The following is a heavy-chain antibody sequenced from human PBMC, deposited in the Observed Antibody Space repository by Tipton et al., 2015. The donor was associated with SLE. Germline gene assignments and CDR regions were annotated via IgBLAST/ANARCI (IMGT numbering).Heavy chain of an antibody. Sequence: SLRLSCSAYGFTFSSYAMHWVRQAPGKGLEYVSAISSNGGSTYYADSVKGRFTISRDNSKNTLNLQMNSLRAEDTAVYYCVKDSSSWYYFDYWGQGTLVTVSS. V-gene: IGHV3-64D*08. J-gene: IGHJ4*02. CDR2: ISSNGGST. CDR1: GFTFSSYA. CDR3: VKDSSSWYYFDY. D-gene: IGHD6-13*01.